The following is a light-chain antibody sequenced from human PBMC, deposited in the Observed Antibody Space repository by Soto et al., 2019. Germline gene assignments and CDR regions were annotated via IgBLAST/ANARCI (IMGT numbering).Light chain of an antibody. CDR2: EVS. V-gene: IGLV2-14*01. J-gene: IGLJ1*01. CDR3: SSYTSNNTLYV. Sequence: QSVLTQPASVSGSPGQSITISCTGTRSDVGSYNYVSWYQQHPGNAPKLMIYEVSNRPSGVSNRFSGSKSGNTASLTISGLQAADEADYYCSSYTSNNTLYVFGTGTKVTVL. CDR1: RSDVGSYNY.